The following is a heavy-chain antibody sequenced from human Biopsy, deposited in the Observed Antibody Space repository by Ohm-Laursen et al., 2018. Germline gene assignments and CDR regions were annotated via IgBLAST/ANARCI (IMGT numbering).Heavy chain of an antibody. D-gene: IGHD2-15*01. V-gene: IGHV3-23*01. CDR2: INSSGGST. Sequence: SLRLSCAASGFTFSSYAMSWVRQAPGKGLEWVSVINSSGGSTSYADSVKGRFTISRDNSRNTLYLQMNSLTAEDTAVYYCARAYPPPGRRLVVVAGDFDCWGQGTRVTVSS. CDR1: GFTFSSYA. CDR3: ARAYPPPGRRLVVVAGDFDC. J-gene: IGHJ4*02.